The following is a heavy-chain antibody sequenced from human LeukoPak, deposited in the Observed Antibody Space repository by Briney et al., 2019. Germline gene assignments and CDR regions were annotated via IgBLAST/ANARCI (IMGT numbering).Heavy chain of an antibody. D-gene: IGHD5-24*01. J-gene: IGHJ4*02. CDR1: GYTFTSYA. CDR3: ARDRYGDGFAHFDY. CDR2: ITPSGGT. Sequence: ASVRVSCKASGYTFTSYAMHCVPDTPGQGLEWMGWITPSGGTNYPQKFQGRVAITRDTSITTAYMDLSRLTSDDTAVYYCARDRYGDGFAHFDYWGQGALVTVSS. V-gene: IGHV1-2*02.